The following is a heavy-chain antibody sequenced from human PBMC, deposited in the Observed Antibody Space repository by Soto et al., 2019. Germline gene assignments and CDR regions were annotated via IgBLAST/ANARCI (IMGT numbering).Heavy chain of an antibody. CDR3: ARPISSGWFDP. D-gene: IGHD6-19*01. CDR1: GFDSSGSA. J-gene: IGHJ5*02. V-gene: IGHV3-73*01. Sequence: EVQLVESGGGLVQPGGSLDLSCATSGFDSSGSAMHWVRQASGRGLEWLGRIRTKPNSYATIYAASVKDRITISRDDSKKMVYLHMSGLNTEDTAVYYCARPISSGWFDPWGQGTLVSVTS. CDR2: IRTKPNSYAT.